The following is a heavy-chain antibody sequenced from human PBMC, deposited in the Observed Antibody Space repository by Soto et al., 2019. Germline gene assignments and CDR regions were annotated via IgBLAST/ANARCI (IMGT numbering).Heavy chain of an antibody. Sequence: SETLSLTCTVSGGSISRGGYYWSWIRQHPGKGLEWIGYIYYSGSTYHNPSLKSRVTISVDTSKNQFSLKLSSVTAADTAVYYCARDRECSGGTCYNYFDYWGQGTLVTVSS. CDR2: IYYSGST. D-gene: IGHD2-15*01. CDR1: GGSISRGGYY. CDR3: ARDRECSGGTCYNYFDY. V-gene: IGHV4-31*03. J-gene: IGHJ4*02.